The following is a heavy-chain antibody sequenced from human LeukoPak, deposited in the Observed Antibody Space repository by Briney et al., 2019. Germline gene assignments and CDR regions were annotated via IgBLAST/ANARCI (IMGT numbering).Heavy chain of an antibody. CDR2: IYHSGST. CDR3: ARVYGITIFGVVIRTFDY. CDR1: GGSISSSSYY. D-gene: IGHD3-3*01. J-gene: IGHJ4*02. V-gene: IGHV4-61*05. Sequence: SETLSLTCTVSGGSISSSSYYWGWIRQPPGKGLEWIGEIYHSGSTNYNPSLKSRVTISVDKSKNQFSLKLSSVTAADTAVYYCARVYGITIFGVVIRTFDYWGQGTLVTVSS.